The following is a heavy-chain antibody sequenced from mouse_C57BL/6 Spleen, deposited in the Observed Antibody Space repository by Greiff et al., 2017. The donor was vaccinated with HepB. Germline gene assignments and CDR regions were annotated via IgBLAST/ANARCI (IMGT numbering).Heavy chain of an antibody. CDR3: ARGVYYYGSSYYAMDY. CDR1: GYTFTDYY. J-gene: IGHJ4*01. Sequence: EVQLRQSGPVLVKPGASVKMSCKASGYTFTDYYMNWVKQSHGKSLEWIGVINPYNGGTSYNQKFKGKATLTVDKSSSTAYMELNSLTSEDSAVYYCARGVYYYGSSYYAMDYWGQGTSVTVSS. CDR2: INPYNGGT. V-gene: IGHV1-19*01. D-gene: IGHD1-1*01.